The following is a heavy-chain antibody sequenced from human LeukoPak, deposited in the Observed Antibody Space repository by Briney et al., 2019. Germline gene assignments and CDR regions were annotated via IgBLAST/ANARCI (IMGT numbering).Heavy chain of an antibody. J-gene: IGHJ4*02. CDR1: GFTFSSYG. Sequence: GGSLRLSCVASGFTFSSYGMSWVRQAPGKGLERVSAISGSDDSTYYADSVRGRFTISRDVSKNTLFLQMNSLRAEDTALYYCTKAKYYHFDYWGQGTLVTVSS. V-gene: IGHV3-23*01. CDR2: ISGSDDST. D-gene: IGHD3-16*01. CDR3: TKAKYYHFDY.